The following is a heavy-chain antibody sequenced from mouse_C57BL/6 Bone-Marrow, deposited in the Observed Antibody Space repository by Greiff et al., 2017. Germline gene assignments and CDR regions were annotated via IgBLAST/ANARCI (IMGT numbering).Heavy chain of an antibody. CDR1: GYSITSGYY. Sequence: ESGPGLVKPSQSLSLTCSVTGYSITSGYYWNWIRQFPGNKLEWMGYISYDGSNNYNPSLKNRISITRDTSKNQFFLKLNSVTTEDTATYYCARGTMMVKRFAYWGQGTLVTVSA. J-gene: IGHJ3*01. CDR2: ISYDGSN. D-gene: IGHD2-3*01. CDR3: ARGTMMVKRFAY. V-gene: IGHV3-6*01.